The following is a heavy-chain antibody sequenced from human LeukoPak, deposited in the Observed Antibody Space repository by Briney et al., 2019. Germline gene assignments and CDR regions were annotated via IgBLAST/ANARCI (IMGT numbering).Heavy chain of an antibody. V-gene: IGHV3-23*01. Sequence: GGSLRLSCVASGFTFNSYALSWVRQAPGKGREWGSTIGGGGENTYYADSVKGRFTISRDSSKNTVYLHMNSLRAEDTAVYFCAKVLTGSQDYWGQGTLVTVSS. J-gene: IGHJ4*02. D-gene: IGHD1-14*01. CDR3: AKVLTGSQDY. CDR1: GFTFNSYA. CDR2: IGGGGENT.